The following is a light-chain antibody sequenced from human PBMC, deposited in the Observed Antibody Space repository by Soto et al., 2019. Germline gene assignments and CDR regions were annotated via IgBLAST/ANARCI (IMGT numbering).Light chain of an antibody. CDR2: DAS. Sequence: EMSWTQVPVTMSLSPRERTTRRCMASQRISTYLAWYQQKPGQAPRLFIYDASNRATGIPARFSGSGSGTDFPLTISSLEPEDFAVYYCQQRSEWPITFGQGTRLEI. J-gene: IGKJ5*01. V-gene: IGKV3-11*01. CDR1: QRISTY. CDR3: QQRSEWPIT.